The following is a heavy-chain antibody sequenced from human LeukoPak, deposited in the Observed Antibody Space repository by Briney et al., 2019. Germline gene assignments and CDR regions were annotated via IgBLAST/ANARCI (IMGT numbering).Heavy chain of an antibody. CDR3: ASLWFGSGYAFDI. CDR2: IRYDESDK. D-gene: IGHD3-10*01. CDR1: GFTFSHYG. V-gene: IGHV3-30*02. Sequence: PGGSLRLSCATSGFTFSHYGMHWVRQAPGRGLDWVAHIRYDESDKYYADSVKGRFTISRDNAKNSLYLQMNSLRAEDTALYYCASLWFGSGYAFDIWGQGTMVTVSS. J-gene: IGHJ3*02.